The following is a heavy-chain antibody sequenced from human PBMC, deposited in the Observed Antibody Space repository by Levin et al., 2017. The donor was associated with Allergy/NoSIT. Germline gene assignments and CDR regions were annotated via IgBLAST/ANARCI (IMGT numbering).Heavy chain of an antibody. V-gene: IGHV3-21*01. CDR1: GFTFSSYS. D-gene: IGHD3-10*01. J-gene: IGHJ4*02. Sequence: GGSLRLSCAASGFTFSSYSMNWVRQAPGKGLEWVSSISSSSSYIYYADSVKGRFTISRDNAKNSLYLQMNSLRAEDTAVYYCAREPPPWFGELFVGFDYWGQGTLVTVSS. CDR2: ISSSSSYI. CDR3: AREPPPWFGELFVGFDY.